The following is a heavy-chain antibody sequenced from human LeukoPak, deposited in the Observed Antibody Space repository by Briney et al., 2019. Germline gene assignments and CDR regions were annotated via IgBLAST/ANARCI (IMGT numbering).Heavy chain of an antibody. D-gene: IGHD1-14*01. J-gene: IGHJ4*02. CDR3: AGNPPRRGPLTHFED. CDR1: GFTFSSYS. Sequence: GGSLRLSCVASGFTFSSYSMNWIRQAPGKGLEWVSSINGSLTHIYYADSLKGRFTVSRDNAKNSLYLQMNTLRAEDTAVYYRAGNPPRRGPLTHFEDLGQKTVVTVS. V-gene: IGHV3-21*01. CDR2: INGSLTHI.